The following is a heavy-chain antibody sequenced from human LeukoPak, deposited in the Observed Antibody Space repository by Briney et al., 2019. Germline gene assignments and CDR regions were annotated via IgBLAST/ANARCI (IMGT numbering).Heavy chain of an antibody. Sequence: PGGSLRLSCAASGFTFSSYSMNWVRQAPGKGLEWVSAISGSGDSTYYADSVKGRFTIPRDKSKNTLYLQMNSLRAEDTAVYYCAKGGYSGYDLDYFDYWGQGTLVTVSS. CDR3: AKGGYSGYDLDYFDY. J-gene: IGHJ4*02. CDR1: GFTFSSYS. D-gene: IGHD5-12*01. V-gene: IGHV3-23*01. CDR2: ISGSGDST.